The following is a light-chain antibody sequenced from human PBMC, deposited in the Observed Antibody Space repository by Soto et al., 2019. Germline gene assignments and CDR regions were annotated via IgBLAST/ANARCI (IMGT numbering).Light chain of an antibody. CDR2: AVS. Sequence: QSVLTQPASVSGSPGQSVTISCTGTSSDIGNYNYVSWYQQHPGKAPKLMIYAVSYRPSGVSNRFSGSKSGNTASLTISGLQAEDEADYHCSSYTSSSTLDVVFGGGTKVTVL. V-gene: IGLV2-14*01. J-gene: IGLJ2*01. CDR1: SSDIGNYNY. CDR3: SSYTSSSTLDVV.